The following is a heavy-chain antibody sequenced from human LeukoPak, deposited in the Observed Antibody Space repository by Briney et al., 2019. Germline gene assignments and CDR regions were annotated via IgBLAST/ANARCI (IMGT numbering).Heavy chain of an antibody. V-gene: IGHV1-18*04. CDR1: GYTFTSYG. CDR3: ANDYGDNWFDP. D-gene: IGHD4-17*01. J-gene: IGHJ5*02. CDR2: ISAYNGNT. Sequence: GASVEVSCKASGYTFTSYGISWVRQAPGQGLEWMGWISAYNGNTNYAQKLQGRVTMTTDTSTSTAYMELRSLRSDDTAVYYYANDYGDNWFDPWGQGTLVTVSS.